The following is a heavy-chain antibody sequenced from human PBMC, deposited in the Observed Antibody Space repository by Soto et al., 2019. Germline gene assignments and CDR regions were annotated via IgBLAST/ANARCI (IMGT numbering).Heavy chain of an antibody. Sequence: QVQLVQSGAEVKKPGSSVKVSCKASGGTFSSYAISWVRQAPGQGLEWMGGIIPIFGTANYAQKFQGRVTMTADESTSTAYMELSSLRSEDTAVYYCARGGDSSSWDDDYCGMDVWGQGTTVTVSS. J-gene: IGHJ6*02. CDR2: IIPIFGTA. CDR1: GGTFSSYA. V-gene: IGHV1-69*12. CDR3: ARGGDSSSWDDDYCGMDV. D-gene: IGHD6-13*01.